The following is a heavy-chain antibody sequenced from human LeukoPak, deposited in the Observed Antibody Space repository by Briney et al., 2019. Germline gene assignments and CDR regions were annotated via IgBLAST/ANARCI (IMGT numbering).Heavy chain of an antibody. CDR3: ASLPTPLLWFGDTPAFDI. J-gene: IGHJ3*02. Sequence: GGSLRLSCAASGFTFSSYAMHWVRQAPGKGLEWVAVISYDGSNKYYADSVKGRFTISRDNSKNTLYLQMNSLRAEDTAVYYCASLPTPLLWFGDTPAFDIWGQGTMVTVSS. D-gene: IGHD3-10*01. CDR1: GFTFSSYA. CDR2: ISYDGSNK. V-gene: IGHV3-30-3*01.